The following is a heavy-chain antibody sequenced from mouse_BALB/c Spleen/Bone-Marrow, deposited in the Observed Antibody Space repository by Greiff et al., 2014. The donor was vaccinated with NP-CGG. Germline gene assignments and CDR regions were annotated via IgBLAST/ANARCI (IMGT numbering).Heavy chain of an antibody. CDR2: IYPGNGDT. V-gene: IGHV1-12*01. D-gene: IGHD4-1*01. CDR3: ARSNWDGGNYFDY. Sequence: LQQSGAELVKPRASVKMSCKASGYIFISYNMHWVKQTPGQGLEWIGTIYPGNGDTSYNQKFKGKASLTADKSSSTAYMQLSSLTSEDSAVYYCARSNWDGGNYFDYWGQGTTLTVSS. J-gene: IGHJ2*01. CDR1: GYIFISYN.